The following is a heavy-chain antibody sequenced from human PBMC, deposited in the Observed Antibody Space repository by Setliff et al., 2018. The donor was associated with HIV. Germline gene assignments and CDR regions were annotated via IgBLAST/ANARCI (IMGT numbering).Heavy chain of an antibody. Sequence: SETLSLTCTVSGGSIGSSNYYWGWIRQPPGKGLEWIGSIYYSGNTYYNPSLKSRITISVDTSKNQFSLNLRSVTAADTAVYFCVNSGYDGDYYYYYMDVWGKGTTVTVSS. CDR3: VNSGYDGDYYYYYMDV. J-gene: IGHJ6*03. V-gene: IGHV4-39*01. D-gene: IGHD5-12*01. CDR1: GGSIGSSNYY. CDR2: IYYSGNT.